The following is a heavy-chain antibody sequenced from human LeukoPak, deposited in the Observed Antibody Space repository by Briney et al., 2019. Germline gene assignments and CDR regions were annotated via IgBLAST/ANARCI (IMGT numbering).Heavy chain of an antibody. Sequence: SETLSLTCTVSGGSISSYYWSWIRQPPGKGLEWIGYIYYSGSTNCNPSLKSRVTISVDTSKNQFSLKLSSVTAADTAVYYCARHCSGGSCYFEGAINAFDIWGQGTMVTVSS. D-gene: IGHD2-15*01. CDR2: IYYSGST. V-gene: IGHV4-59*08. CDR3: ARHCSGGSCYFEGAINAFDI. J-gene: IGHJ3*02. CDR1: GGSISSYY.